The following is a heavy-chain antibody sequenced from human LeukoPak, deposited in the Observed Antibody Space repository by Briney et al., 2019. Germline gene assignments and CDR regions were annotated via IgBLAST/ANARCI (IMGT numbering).Heavy chain of an antibody. Sequence: HPGGSLRLSCVASGFNFGHNGMHWVRQAPGKGLEWLTVITYDGAITNYVDTVKGRFTISRDNSKNTVYLQMNSLRAEDTAVYYCAKDRGTITMTQDVWGQGTMITVSS. CDR1: GFNFGHNG. D-gene: IGHD3-22*01. J-gene: IGHJ3*01. V-gene: IGHV3-30*18. CDR2: ITYDGAIT. CDR3: AKDRGTITMTQDV.